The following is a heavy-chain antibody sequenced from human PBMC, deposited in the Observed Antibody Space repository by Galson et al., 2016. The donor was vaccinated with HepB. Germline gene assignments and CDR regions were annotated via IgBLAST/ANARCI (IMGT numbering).Heavy chain of an antibody. V-gene: IGHV3-23*01. CDR2: ISDGGGT. CDR3: AMYTTAVGGVAFDY. D-gene: IGHD4-23*01. CDR1: GFTFSSHA. J-gene: IGHJ4*02. Sequence: SLRLSCAASGFTFSSHAMSWVRQAPGKGLEWVSTISDGGGTYYADSVKGRFTISRDHSKKTLYLQMDSLRAEDTAVYYCAMYTTAVGGVAFDYWGQGTLVTVSS.